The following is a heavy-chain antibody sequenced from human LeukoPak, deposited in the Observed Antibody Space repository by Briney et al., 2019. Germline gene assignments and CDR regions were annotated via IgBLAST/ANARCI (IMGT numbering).Heavy chain of an antibody. D-gene: IGHD3-22*01. V-gene: IGHV3-48*03. CDR2: ISSGGNTT. J-gene: IGHJ4*02. CDR3: AKDDYYDTSGYRD. Sequence: GGSLRLSCAASGFTFSSYEMTWVRQAPGKGLEWVSYISSGGNTTNYADSVKGRFTISRDNSKNTLYLQMNSLRAEDTAVYYCAKDDYYDTSGYRDWGQGTLVTVSS. CDR1: GFTFSSYE.